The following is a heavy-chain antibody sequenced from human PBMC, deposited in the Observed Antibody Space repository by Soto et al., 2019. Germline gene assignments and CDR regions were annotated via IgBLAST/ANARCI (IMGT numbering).Heavy chain of an antibody. CDR3: AKAGFPSSGWYYYYGMDV. CDR1: GFTFSSYA. D-gene: IGHD6-19*01. J-gene: IGHJ6*02. Sequence: GSLRLSCAASGFTFSSYAMSWVRQAPGKGLEWVSAISGSGGSTYYADSVKGRFTISRDNSKNTLYLQMNSLRAEDTAVYYCAKAGFPSSGWYYYYGMDVWGQGTTVTVSS. CDR2: ISGSGGST. V-gene: IGHV3-23*01.